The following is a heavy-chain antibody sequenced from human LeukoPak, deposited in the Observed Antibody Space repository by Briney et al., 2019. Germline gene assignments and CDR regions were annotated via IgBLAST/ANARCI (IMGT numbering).Heavy chain of an antibody. CDR3: ARDHRVLLWFGEGFDY. V-gene: IGHV1-18*01. J-gene: IGHJ4*02. CDR1: GYTFTIYG. Sequence: ASVKVSCKASGYTFTIYGISWVRQAPGQGLEWMGWISAYNGNTNYAQKLQGRVTMTTDTSTSTAYMELRSLRSDDTAVYYCARDHRVLLWFGEGFDYWGQGTLVTVSS. D-gene: IGHD3-10*01. CDR2: ISAYNGNT.